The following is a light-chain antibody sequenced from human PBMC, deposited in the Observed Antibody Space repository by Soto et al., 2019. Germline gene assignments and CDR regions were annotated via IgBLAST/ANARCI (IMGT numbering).Light chain of an antibody. V-gene: IGKV1-16*02. CDR1: HDIGNK. J-gene: IGKJ4*01. CDR2: GAS. CDR3: QQYHVYPLT. Sequence: DIQMTQSPSSLSASVGDRVIITCRASHDIGNKIAWFQQKPGKGPKSLIYGASILQSGVPSKFSGSRSATDFTLTITSLQPADFATYYCQQYHVYPLTFGGGTKLEIK.